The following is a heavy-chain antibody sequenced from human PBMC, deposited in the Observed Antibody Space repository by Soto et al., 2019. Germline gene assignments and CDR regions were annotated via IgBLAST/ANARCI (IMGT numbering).Heavy chain of an antibody. CDR2: IIPIFGTA. D-gene: IGHD3-3*01. J-gene: IGHJ5*02. CDR1: GGTFSSYA. Sequence: SVKVSCKASGGTFSSYAISWVRQAPGQGLEWMGGIIPIFGTANYAQKFQGRVTITADESTSTAYMELSSLRSEDTAVYYCARDELRFQNWFDPWGQGTLVTVSS. CDR3: ARDELRFQNWFDP. V-gene: IGHV1-69*13.